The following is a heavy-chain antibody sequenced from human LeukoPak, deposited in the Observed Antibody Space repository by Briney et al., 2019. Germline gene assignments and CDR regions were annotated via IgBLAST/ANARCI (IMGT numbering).Heavy chain of an antibody. D-gene: IGHD4-17*01. V-gene: IGHV3-66*01. J-gene: IGHJ3*01. Sequence: GGSLRLSCAASGFTVSSNYMSWVRQAPGKGLEWVSVIYSGGSTYYADSVKGRFTISRDNSKNTLYLQMNSLRAEDTAVYYCARGSHDYGDYSAAFDLWGQGTMVTVSS. CDR3: ARGSHDYGDYSAAFDL. CDR1: GFTVSSNY. CDR2: IYSGGST.